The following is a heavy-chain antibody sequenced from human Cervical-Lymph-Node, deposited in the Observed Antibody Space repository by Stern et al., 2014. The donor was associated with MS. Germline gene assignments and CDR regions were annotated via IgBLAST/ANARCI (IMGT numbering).Heavy chain of an antibody. Sequence: EVQLVQSGGGLVQPGGYLRLSCAASGFTFSSYAMSWVRQAPGKGLEWVSAINGGGDSTYYADSVKGRVTISRDNSKNTLYVQMNSLRTEDTAVYYCARGPILTGYDYWGQGTLVTVSS. D-gene: IGHD3-9*01. CDR1: GFTFSSYA. CDR3: ARGPILTGYDY. J-gene: IGHJ4*02. V-gene: IGHV3-23*04. CDR2: INGGGDST.